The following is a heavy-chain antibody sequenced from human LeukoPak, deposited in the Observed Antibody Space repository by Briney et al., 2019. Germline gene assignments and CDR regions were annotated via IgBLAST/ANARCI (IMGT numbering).Heavy chain of an antibody. CDR3: ARHAPSSGWTKYYFDY. D-gene: IGHD6-19*01. CDR1: GGSISRSSYY. V-gene: IGHV4-39*01. Sequence: SGTLSLTCTVSGGSISRSSYYWGWLRQPPGKGLGWIGSIYYSGRTYYNPSLKSRVTISVDTSKNQFSLKLSSVTAADTAVYYCARHAPSSGWTKYYFDYWGQGTLVTVSS. CDR2: IYYSGRT. J-gene: IGHJ4*02.